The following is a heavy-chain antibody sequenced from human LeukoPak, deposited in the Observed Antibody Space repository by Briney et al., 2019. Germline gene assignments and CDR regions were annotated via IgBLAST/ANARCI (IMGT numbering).Heavy chain of an antibody. V-gene: IGHV4-39*01. CDR1: GGSISSSSYY. CDR2: IYYSGST. CDR3: ARRPSGLLSWFDP. J-gene: IGHJ5*02. Sequence: PSETLSLTCTVSGGSISSSSYYWGWIRQPPGKGLEWIGSIYYSGSTYHNPSLKSRVTISVDTSKNQFSLKLSSVTAADTAVYYCARRPSGLLSWFDPWGQGTLVTVSS. D-gene: IGHD3-10*01.